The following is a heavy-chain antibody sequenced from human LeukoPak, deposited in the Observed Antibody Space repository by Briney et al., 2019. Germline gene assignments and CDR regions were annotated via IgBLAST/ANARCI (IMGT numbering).Heavy chain of an antibody. V-gene: IGHV4-34*01. CDR3: ARRGSGYDYGTFDY. CDR1: GGSLIGYY. Sequence: SETLSLTCAVYGGSLIGYYWSWIRQPPGKGLEWIGEINHSGSTNYDPSLKSRVTISVDTSKNQFSLKLSSVTAADTAVYYCARRGSGYDYGTFDYWGQGTLVTVSS. CDR2: INHSGST. D-gene: IGHD5-12*01. J-gene: IGHJ4*02.